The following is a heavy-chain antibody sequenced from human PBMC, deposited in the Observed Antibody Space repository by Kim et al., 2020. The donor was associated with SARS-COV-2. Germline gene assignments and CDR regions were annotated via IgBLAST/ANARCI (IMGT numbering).Heavy chain of an antibody. CDR1: GYSFTSYW. V-gene: IGHV5-51*01. CDR2: IYPGDSDT. CDR3: ARTYYYDSSGRPRVWFDP. J-gene: IGHJ5*02. D-gene: IGHD3-22*01. Sequence: GESLKISCKGSGYSFTSYWIGWVRQMPGKGLEWMGIIYPGDSDTRYSPSFQGQVTISADKSISTAYLQWSSLKASDTAMYYCARTYYYDSSGRPRVWFDPWGQGTLVTVSS.